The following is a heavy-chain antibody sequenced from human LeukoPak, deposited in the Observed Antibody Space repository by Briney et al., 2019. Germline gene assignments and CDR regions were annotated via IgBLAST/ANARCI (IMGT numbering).Heavy chain of an antibody. CDR3: ARIDPLGYFDL. J-gene: IGHJ4*02. CDR1: GAFTSTHY. Sequence: SETLSLTCTVSGAFTSTHYWSWVRQPLGKGLEWIGYVFYSGNSNYNPSFTSRLTTSVDTSKTQFSLKLTSVTAADTAVYYCARIDPLGYFDLWGQGTLVTVSS. V-gene: IGHV4-59*11. CDR2: VFYSGNS.